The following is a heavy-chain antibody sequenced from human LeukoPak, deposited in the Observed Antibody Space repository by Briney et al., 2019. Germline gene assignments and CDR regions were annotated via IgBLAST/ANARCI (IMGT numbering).Heavy chain of an antibody. D-gene: IGHD2-2*01. V-gene: IGHV3-23*01. Sequence: GGSLRPSCAASGFTFSSYAMSWARQAPGKGLEWVSAISGSGGSTYYADSVKGRFTISRDNSKNTLYLQMNSLRAEDTAVYYCAKGRKYPHGWFDPWGQGTLVTVSS. J-gene: IGHJ5*02. CDR2: ISGSGGST. CDR3: AKGRKYPHGWFDP. CDR1: GFTFSSYA.